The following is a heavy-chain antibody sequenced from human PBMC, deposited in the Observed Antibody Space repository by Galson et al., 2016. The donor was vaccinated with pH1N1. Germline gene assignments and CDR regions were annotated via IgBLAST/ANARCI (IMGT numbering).Heavy chain of an antibody. CDR1: GFTFSRHA. D-gene: IGHD4-17*01. CDR3: AKDLSNDLGDYGLDY. V-gene: IGHV3-23*01. J-gene: IGHJ4*02. Sequence: SLRLSCAASGFTFSRHAMSWVRQAPGKGLEWVSAISGSGYNTYYADSVKGRFTISRDNSKNTSYLQMNSLRAEDTALYYCAKDLSNDLGDYGLDYWGQGTLVTVSS. CDR2: ISGSGYNT.